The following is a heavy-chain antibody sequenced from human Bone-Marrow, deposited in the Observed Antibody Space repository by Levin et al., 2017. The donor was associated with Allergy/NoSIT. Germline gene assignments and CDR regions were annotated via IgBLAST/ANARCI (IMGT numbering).Heavy chain of an antibody. CDR1: GFTFNNYA. J-gene: IGHJ5*02. CDR3: AKGKATDAVDWFDP. Sequence: AGGSLRLSCAASGFTFNNYALTWVRQAAGKGLEWVSTIIGDGRTFYADSVKGRFTVSKDDSKNTMFLQLDSLRAEDTAVYYCAKGKATDAVDWFDPWGQGTLVTVSS. D-gene: IGHD5-24*01. V-gene: IGHV3-23*01. CDR2: IIGDGRT.